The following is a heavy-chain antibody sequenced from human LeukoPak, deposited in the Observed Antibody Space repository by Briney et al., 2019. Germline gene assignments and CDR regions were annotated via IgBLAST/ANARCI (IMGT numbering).Heavy chain of an antibody. CDR2: ISAYNGNT. CDR3: ASYYDSSGYYYGKGLGSFDI. Sequence: ASVKVSCKASGYTFTSYGISWVRQAPGQGLEWMGWISAYNGNTNYAQKLQGRVTMTTDTSTSTAYMELSSLRSEDTAVYYCASYYDSSGYYYGKGLGSFDIWGQGTMVTVSS. V-gene: IGHV1-18*01. CDR1: GYTFTSYG. J-gene: IGHJ3*02. D-gene: IGHD3-22*01.